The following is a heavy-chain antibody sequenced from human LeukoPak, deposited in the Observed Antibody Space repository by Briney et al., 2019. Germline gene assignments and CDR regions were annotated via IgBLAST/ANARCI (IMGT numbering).Heavy chain of an antibody. V-gene: IGHV3-23*01. J-gene: IGHJ4*02. CDR3: ARDVDTAMVTHFDY. D-gene: IGHD5-18*01. CDR2: ISGSGGST. CDR1: GFTFSSYW. Sequence: PGGSLRLSCAASGFTFSSYWMSWVRQAPGKGLEWVSAISGSGGSTYYADSVKGRFTISRDNSKNTLYLQMNSLRAEDTAVYYCARDVDTAMVTHFDYWGQGTLVTVSS.